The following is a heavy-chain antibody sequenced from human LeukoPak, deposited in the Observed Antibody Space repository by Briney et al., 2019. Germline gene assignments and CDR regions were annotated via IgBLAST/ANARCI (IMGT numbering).Heavy chain of an antibody. CDR1: GGSFSGYY. Sequence: KPSETLSLTCAVYGGSFSGYYWSWIRQPPGKGLEWIGHIYTSGSTNYNPSLKSRVTISVDTSKNQFSLKLSSLTAADTAVYYCAREGYDSLWGQGTLVTVSS. CDR3: AREGYDSL. J-gene: IGHJ4*02. D-gene: IGHD3-3*01. V-gene: IGHV4-4*08. CDR2: IYTSGST.